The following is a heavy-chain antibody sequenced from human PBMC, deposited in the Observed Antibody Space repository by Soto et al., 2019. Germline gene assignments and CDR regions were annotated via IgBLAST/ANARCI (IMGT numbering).Heavy chain of an antibody. D-gene: IGHD3-9*01. CDR1: GFTFSSYG. V-gene: IGHV3-30*18. CDR3: AKDGDLRYFDWSQFGIMDV. J-gene: IGHJ6*02. Sequence: GGSLRLSCAASGFTFSSYGMHWVRQAPGKGLEWVAVISYDGSNKYYADSVKGRFTISRDNSKNTLYLQMNSLRAEDTAVYYCAKDGDLRYFDWSQFGIMDVWGQGTTVTVSS. CDR2: ISYDGSNK.